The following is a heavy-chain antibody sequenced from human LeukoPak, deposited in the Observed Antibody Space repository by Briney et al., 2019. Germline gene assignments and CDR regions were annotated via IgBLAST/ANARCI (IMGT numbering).Heavy chain of an antibody. Sequence: ASVKVSCKASGPTFTYYGFSWVRQAAGQGLEWVGWISAYNGNSDYAQKFQSRVTMTTDKSTSTVYMELRSLTSDDTAVYYCARDLVAVTGRGDTFDIWGQGTMVTVSS. J-gene: IGHJ3*02. V-gene: IGHV1-18*01. CDR1: GPTFTYYG. CDR3: ARDLVAVTGRGDTFDI. CDR2: ISAYNGNS. D-gene: IGHD6-19*01.